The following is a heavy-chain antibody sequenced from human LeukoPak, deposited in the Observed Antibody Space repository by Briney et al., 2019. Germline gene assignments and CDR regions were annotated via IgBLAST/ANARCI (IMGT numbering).Heavy chain of an antibody. CDR1: GGSISSYY. V-gene: IGHV4-59*08. CDR2: IYYSGST. CDR3: ARHRRWAAWFDP. Sequence: SETLSLTCTVSGGSISSYYWSWIRQPPGKGLEWIGYIYYSGSTNYNPSLKSRVTISVDTSKNQFSLKLSSVPAADTAVYYCARHRRWAAWFDPWGQGTLVTVSS. J-gene: IGHJ5*02. D-gene: IGHD1-26*01.